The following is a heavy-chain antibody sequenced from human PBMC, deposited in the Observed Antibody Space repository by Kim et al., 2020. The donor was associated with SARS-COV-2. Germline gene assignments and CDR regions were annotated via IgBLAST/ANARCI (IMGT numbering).Heavy chain of an antibody. CDR3: VHVWFGDLYTPDDFDI. Sequence: GGSLRLSCAASGFTVDDYAMHWVRQAPGKGLEWVSGISWNSGSIGYADSVKGRFTISRDNAKKSLYLQMNSLRAEDTALYYCVHVWFGDLYTPDDFDIWGQGTMVTVSS. CDR1: GFTVDDYA. V-gene: IGHV3-9*01. J-gene: IGHJ3*02. CDR2: ISWNSGSI. D-gene: IGHD3-10*01.